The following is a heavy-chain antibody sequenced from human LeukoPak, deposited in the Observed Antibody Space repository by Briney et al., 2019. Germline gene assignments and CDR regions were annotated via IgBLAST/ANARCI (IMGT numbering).Heavy chain of an antibody. CDR1: GGSFSGYY. V-gene: IGHV4-34*01. Sequence: SEILSLTCAVYGGSFSGYYWSWIRQPPGKGLEWIGEINHSGSTNYNPSLKSRVTISVDTSKNQFSLKLSSVTAADTAVYYCARAPTYYDYVWGSYRYTGEGNYFDYWGQGTLVTVSS. J-gene: IGHJ4*02. CDR3: ARAPTYYDYVWGSYRYTGEGNYFDY. D-gene: IGHD3-16*02. CDR2: INHSGST.